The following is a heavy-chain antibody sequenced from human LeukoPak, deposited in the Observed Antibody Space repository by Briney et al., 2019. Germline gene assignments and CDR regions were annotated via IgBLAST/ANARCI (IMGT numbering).Heavy chain of an antibody. D-gene: IGHD3-16*01. Sequence: AASVKVSCKASGYTFTSYGISWVRQAPGQGLEWMGWISAYNGNTNYAQKLQGRVTMTTDTSTSTACMELRSLRSDDTAVYYCASGRVLGGNDYWGQGTLVTVSS. CDR1: GYTFTSYG. V-gene: IGHV1-18*01. CDR3: ASGRVLGGNDY. J-gene: IGHJ4*02. CDR2: ISAYNGNT.